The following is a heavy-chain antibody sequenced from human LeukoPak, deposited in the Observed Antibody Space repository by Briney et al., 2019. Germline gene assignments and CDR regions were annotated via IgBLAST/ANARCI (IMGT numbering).Heavy chain of an antibody. Sequence: SETLSLTCAVYGGSFSGYYWSWIRQPPGKGLEWIGEINHSGSTNYNPSLKSRVTISVDTSKNQFSLKLSSVTAAGTAVYYCARPPSITSYYYYMDVWGKGTTVTISS. CDR2: INHSGST. CDR3: ARPPSITSYYYYMDV. CDR1: GGSFSGYY. J-gene: IGHJ6*03. V-gene: IGHV4-34*01. D-gene: IGHD3-10*01.